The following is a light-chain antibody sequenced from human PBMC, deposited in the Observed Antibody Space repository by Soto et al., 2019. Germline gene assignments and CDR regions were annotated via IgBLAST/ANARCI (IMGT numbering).Light chain of an antibody. CDR1: NSNIGGNT. CDR2: DNA. J-gene: IGLJ2*01. V-gene: IGLV1-44*01. CDR3: AAWDGSLKGPI. Sequence: QSVLTQPPSASGTPGQRVTISCSGSNSNIGGNTVNWYQQLPATAPKLLIHDNAQRPSGVPDRFSGSKSGTSASLAISGLQSEDEADYYCAAWDGSLKGPIFGGGTQLTVL.